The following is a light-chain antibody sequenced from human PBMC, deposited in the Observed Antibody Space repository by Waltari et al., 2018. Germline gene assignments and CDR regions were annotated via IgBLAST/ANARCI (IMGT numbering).Light chain of an antibody. Sequence: ELVLTQSPATLSLSPGDTATLSCRASESIASPLVWYQQKPGQPPRFLIYDTSNRAAGIPARFSGSGSGTDFSLTISSLEPEDFVVYYCQQRSHWPMYTFGQGTKLEIK. CDR1: ESIASP. V-gene: IGKV3-11*01. J-gene: IGKJ2*01. CDR2: DTS. CDR3: QQRSHWPMYT.